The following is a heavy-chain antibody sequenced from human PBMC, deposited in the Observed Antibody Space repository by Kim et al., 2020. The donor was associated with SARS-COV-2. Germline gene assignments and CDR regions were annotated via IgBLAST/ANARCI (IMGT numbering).Heavy chain of an antibody. D-gene: IGHD3-10*01. CDR3: ARLGGSGRSHDY. CDR1: GGSISSNSYY. J-gene: IGHJ4*02. V-gene: IGHV4-39*01. Sequence: SETLSLTCTVSGGSISSNSYYWGWIRQPPGKGLEWIGSICYSGSTYYNPSLKSRVTISVDTSKNQFSLILNSVTAADTAVYYCARLGGSGRSHDYWGQGTLVIVSS. CDR2: ICYSGST.